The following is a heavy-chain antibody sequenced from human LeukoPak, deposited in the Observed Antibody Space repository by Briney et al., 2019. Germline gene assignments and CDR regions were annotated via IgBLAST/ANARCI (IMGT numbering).Heavy chain of an antibody. Sequence: VGSLRLSCAASGFTFSDYYMSWIRQAPGKGLEWVSYIGSTVRAIYYADSVKGRFTISRDNAKNSLYLQMNSLRAEDTAVYYCARDRDPSRFIVGRSTVGFDYWGQGTLVTVSS. CDR3: ARDRDPSRFIVGRSTVGFDY. D-gene: IGHD1-26*01. CDR2: IGSTVRAI. CDR1: GFTFSDYY. V-gene: IGHV3-11*01. J-gene: IGHJ4*02.